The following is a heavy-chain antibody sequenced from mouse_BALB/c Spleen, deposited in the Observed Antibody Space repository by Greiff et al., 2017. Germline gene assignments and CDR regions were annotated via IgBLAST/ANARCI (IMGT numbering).Heavy chain of an antibody. CDR3: NAGELRGGAMDY. Sequence: VQLMQSGAELVRSGASVKLSCTASGFNIKDYYMPWVKQRPEQGLEWIGWIDPENGDTESAPKFQGKATMTADTTSNTAYLQLSSLTSDDTAVYYCNAGELRGGAMDYWGQGTSVTVSS. J-gene: IGHJ4*01. D-gene: IGHD1-1*01. CDR1: GFNIKDYY. CDR2: IDPENGDT. V-gene: IGHV14-4*02.